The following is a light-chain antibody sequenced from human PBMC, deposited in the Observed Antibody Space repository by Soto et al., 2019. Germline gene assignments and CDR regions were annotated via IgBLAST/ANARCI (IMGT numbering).Light chain of an antibody. Sequence: DIQMTQSPPSLSASVGDRVTITCRASQSISSYLNWYQQKPGKAPKPLIYAASSLQSGVPSRFSGSGSGTDFTLTISSLQPEDFAAYYCQQSYSTPLTFGGGTKVDIK. J-gene: IGKJ4*01. CDR2: AAS. V-gene: IGKV1-39*01. CDR1: QSISSY. CDR3: QQSYSTPLT.